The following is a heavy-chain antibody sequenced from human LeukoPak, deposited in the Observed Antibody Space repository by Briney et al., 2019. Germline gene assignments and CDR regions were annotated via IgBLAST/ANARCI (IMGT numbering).Heavy chain of an antibody. CDR1: GFSLDTSGVG. J-gene: IGHJ4*02. CDR3: AHTLRVGYCSGGSCYYQYYYFDY. V-gene: IGHV2-5*02. D-gene: IGHD2-15*01. Sequence: SGPTLVKPTQTLTLTCTFSGFSLDTSGVGVGWIRQPPGKALEWLALINWDDDKRYSPSLKSRLTITKDTFKNQVVLTMTDIDPVDTATYYCAHTLRVGYCSGGSCYYQYYYFDYSGQGVLVTVSS. CDR2: INWDDDK.